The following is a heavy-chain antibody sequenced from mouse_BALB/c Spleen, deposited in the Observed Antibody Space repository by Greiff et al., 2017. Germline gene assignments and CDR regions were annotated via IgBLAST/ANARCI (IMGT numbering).Heavy chain of an antibody. V-gene: IGHV1S135*01. Sequence: LVESGPELVKPGASVKVSCKASGYSFTDYNMYWVKQSHGKSLEWIGYIDPYNGGTSYNQKFKGKATLTVDKSSSTAFMHLNSLTSEDSAVYYCALWWSWTEGAMDYWGQGTSVTVSS. CDR1: GYSFTDYN. CDR3: ALWWSWTEGAMDY. D-gene: IGHD1-1*02. CDR2: IDPYNGGT. J-gene: IGHJ4*01.